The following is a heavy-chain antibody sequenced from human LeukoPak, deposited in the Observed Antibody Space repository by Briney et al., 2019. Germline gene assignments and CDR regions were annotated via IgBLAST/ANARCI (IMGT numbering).Heavy chain of an antibody. V-gene: IGHV1-69*06. CDR1: GGTFSSYA. CDR3: ATARYNWNSNDAFDI. J-gene: IGHJ3*02. Sequence: SVKVSCKASGGTFSSYAISWVRQAPGQGLEWMGGIIPIFGTANYAQKFQGRVTMTEDTSTDTAYKELSSLRSEDTAVYYCATARYNWNSNDAFDIWGQGTMVTVSS. D-gene: IGHD1/OR15-1a*01. CDR2: IIPIFGTA.